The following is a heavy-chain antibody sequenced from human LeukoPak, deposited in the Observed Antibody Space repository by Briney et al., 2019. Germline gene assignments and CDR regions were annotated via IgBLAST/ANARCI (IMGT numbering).Heavy chain of an antibody. CDR2: INSDETST. CDR1: GFTFSSYW. V-gene: IGHV3-74*01. J-gene: IGHJ4*02. Sequence: PGGPLRLSCVASGFTFSSYWMHWVRQLPGKGLVWVSRINSDETSTTYADSVKGRFTIPRDNAKNTLYLQMNSLRAEDTAVYYCARVAYGSAWYIDYWGQGTLVTVSS. D-gene: IGHD6-25*01. CDR3: ARVAYGSAWYIDY.